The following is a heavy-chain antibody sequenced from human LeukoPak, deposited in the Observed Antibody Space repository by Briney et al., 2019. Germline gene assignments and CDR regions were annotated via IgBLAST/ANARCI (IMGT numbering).Heavy chain of an antibody. Sequence: GGSLRLSCAASGFTFSSYWMHWVRQAPGKGLVWVSRINSDGSSTSYADSVKGRFTISRDNAKNTLYLRMNSLRAEDTAVYYCARERDYYDSSAVAGDAFDIWGQGTMVTVSS. CDR2: INSDGSST. CDR1: GFTFSSYW. D-gene: IGHD3-22*01. V-gene: IGHV3-74*01. CDR3: ARERDYYDSSAVAGDAFDI. J-gene: IGHJ3*02.